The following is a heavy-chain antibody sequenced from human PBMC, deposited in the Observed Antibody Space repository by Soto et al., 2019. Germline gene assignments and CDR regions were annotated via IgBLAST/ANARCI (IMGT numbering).Heavy chain of an antibody. CDR1: GFTFSSYS. Sequence: KPGGSMRLSCAASGFTFSSYSMNWVRQAPGKGLEWVSSISSSSYIYYADSVKGRFTISRDNAKNSLYLQMNSLRAEDTAVYYCARDGTAYYYDSSGMDYWGQGTLVTVSS. CDR3: ARDGTAYYYDSSGMDY. V-gene: IGHV3-21*01. J-gene: IGHJ4*02. D-gene: IGHD3-22*01. CDR2: ISSSSYI.